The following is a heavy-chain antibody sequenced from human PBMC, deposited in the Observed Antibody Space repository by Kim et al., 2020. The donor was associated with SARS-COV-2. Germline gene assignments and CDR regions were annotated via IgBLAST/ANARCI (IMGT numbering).Heavy chain of an antibody. V-gene: IGHV3-33*01. Sequence: ADSVEGRFTISRDNSKNTLYLQMNSLRAEDTAVYYCARDQQGIAAAGIVYWGQGTLVTVSS. CDR3: ARDQQGIAAAGIVY. J-gene: IGHJ4*02. D-gene: IGHD6-13*01.